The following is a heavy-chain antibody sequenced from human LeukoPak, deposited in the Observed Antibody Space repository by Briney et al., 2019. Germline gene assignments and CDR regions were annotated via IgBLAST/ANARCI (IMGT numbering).Heavy chain of an antibody. CDR2: IKSKTDGGTT. D-gene: IGHD3-3*01. J-gene: IGHJ4*02. CDR3: TTGWGIDYDLDY. CDR1: GYSISSGYY. V-gene: IGHV3-15*01. Sequence: PSETLSLTCTVSGYSISSGYYWGRIRQPPGKGLEWVGRIKSKTDGGTTDYAAPVKGRFTISRDDSKNTLYLQMNSLKTEDTAVYYCTTGWGIDYDLDYWGQGTLVTVSS.